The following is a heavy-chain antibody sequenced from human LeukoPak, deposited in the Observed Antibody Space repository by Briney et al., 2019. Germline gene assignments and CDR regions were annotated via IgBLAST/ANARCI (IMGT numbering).Heavy chain of an antibody. CDR2: IKQDGSEK. Sequence: GGSLRLSCAASGFTFSSYWMSWVRQAPGKGLEWVANIKQDGSEKYYVDSVKGRFTISRDNAKNSLYLQMNSLRAEDTAVYYCARDQDGSGWSFDYWGQGTLVTVSS. D-gene: IGHD6-19*01. CDR3: ARDQDGSGWSFDY. V-gene: IGHV3-7*03. CDR1: GFTFSSYW. J-gene: IGHJ4*02.